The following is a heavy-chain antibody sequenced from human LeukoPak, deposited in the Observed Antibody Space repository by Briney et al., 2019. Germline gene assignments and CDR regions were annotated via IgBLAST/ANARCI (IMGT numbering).Heavy chain of an antibody. J-gene: IGHJ4*02. CDR2: INNDGSDK. CDR1: GFTFTHFG. CDR3: ARDGPAPSMTSVTSNY. D-gene: IGHD4-17*01. Sequence: GGSLRLSCAASGFTFTHFGMHWVRRAPGRGLEWVAFINNDGSDKYYTDSVKGRFTISRDNSKNTLYLQMNSVRTEDTAVYYCARDGPAPSMTSVTSNYWGQGTLVTVSS. V-gene: IGHV3-30*02.